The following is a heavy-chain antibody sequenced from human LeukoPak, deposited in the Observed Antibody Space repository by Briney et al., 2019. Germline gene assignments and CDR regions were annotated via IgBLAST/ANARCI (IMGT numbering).Heavy chain of an antibody. CDR1: GGTFSSYA. CDR3: ATAGRDCSSTSCPRPYYYYMDV. CDR2: IIPIFGTA. V-gene: IGHV1-69*05. Sequence: ASVKVSCKASGGTFSSYAISWVRQAPGQGLEWMGGIIPIFGTANYAQKFQGRVTITTDESTSTAYMELSSLRSEDTAVYYCATAGRDCSSTSCPRPYYYYMDVWGEGTTVTVSS. D-gene: IGHD2-2*01. J-gene: IGHJ6*03.